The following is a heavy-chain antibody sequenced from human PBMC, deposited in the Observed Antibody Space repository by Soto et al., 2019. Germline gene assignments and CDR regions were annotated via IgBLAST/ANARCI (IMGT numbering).Heavy chain of an antibody. CDR2: IYPGDSDT. CDR3: AKRGKESTRSFWFDP. Sequence: GESLKISCKSSGYRFTSYWIAWVRQMPGKGLEWMGIIYPGDSDTRYSPSFQGQVTISVDKSISTAYLQWSSLKASDTAIYYCAKRGKESTRSFWFDPWGQGTRVTVSS. D-gene: IGHD2-2*01. CDR1: GYRFTSYW. J-gene: IGHJ5*02. V-gene: IGHV5-51*01.